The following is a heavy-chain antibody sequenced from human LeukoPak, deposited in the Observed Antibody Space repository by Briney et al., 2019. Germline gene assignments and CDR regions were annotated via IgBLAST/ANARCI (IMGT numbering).Heavy chain of an antibody. CDR2: IKSKTDGGTT. CDR1: GFTFSNAW. J-gene: IGHJ4*02. CDR3: TTDPGIVGATPCDY. D-gene: IGHD1-26*01. Sequence: PGGSLRLSCAASGFTFSNAWMSWVRQAPGKGLEWVGRIKSKTDGGTTDYAAPVKGRFTISRDDSKNTLYLQMNSLKTEDTAVYYCTTDPGIVGATPCDYWGQGTLVTVSS. V-gene: IGHV3-15*01.